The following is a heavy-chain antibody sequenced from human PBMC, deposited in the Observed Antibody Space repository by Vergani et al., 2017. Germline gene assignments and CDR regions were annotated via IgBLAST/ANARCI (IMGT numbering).Heavy chain of an antibody. Sequence: QVQLQQWGGGLLKPSETLSLTCVVNGGSFTSYHWTWMRQSPGEGLEWVGDIDHTGRPDYNPSLKSRLTRSVDKSRNQFSLALNDVTATDTAIYFCARVNTETTGHLYYYYYMDVWGQGTAVTVS. D-gene: IGHD4-11*01. V-gene: IGHV4-34*01. J-gene: IGHJ6*03. CDR1: GGSFTSYH. CDR2: IDHTGRP. CDR3: ARVNTETTGHLYYYYYMDV.